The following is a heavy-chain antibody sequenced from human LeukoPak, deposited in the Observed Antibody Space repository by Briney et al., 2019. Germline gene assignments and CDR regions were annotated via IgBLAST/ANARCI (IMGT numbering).Heavy chain of an antibody. D-gene: IGHD1-14*01. CDR2: IHYSGST. Sequence: SSETLSLTCTVSGGSITNYYWTWIRQPPGKGLEWIGYIHYSGSTNYNPSLKSRVTISVDTSKNQFSLKLSSVTAADTAVYYCARASITYYYYYYMGVWGKGTTVTVSS. V-gene: IGHV4-59*01. CDR1: GGSITNYY. CDR3: ARASITYYYYYYMGV. J-gene: IGHJ6*03.